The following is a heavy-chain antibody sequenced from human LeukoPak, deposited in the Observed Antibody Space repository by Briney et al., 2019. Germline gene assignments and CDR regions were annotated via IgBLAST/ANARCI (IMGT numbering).Heavy chain of an antibody. V-gene: IGHV4-4*07. CDR1: GASITKYY. Sequence: SETLSLTCTVSGASITKYYWTWIRQPAGKGLEWIGHIYTSGSTNYNPSLKSRVTISVDMSKKQFSLKLSSVTAADTAVYYCAREYSFWGQGTLVTVSS. J-gene: IGHJ4*02. CDR3: AREYSF. D-gene: IGHD5-18*01. CDR2: IYTSGST.